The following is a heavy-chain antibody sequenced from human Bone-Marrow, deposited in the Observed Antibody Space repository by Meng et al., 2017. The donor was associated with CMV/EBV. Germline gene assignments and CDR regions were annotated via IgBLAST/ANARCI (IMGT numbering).Heavy chain of an antibody. D-gene: IGHD2-2*01. CDR2: IHYSGSS. J-gene: IGHJ6*02. Sequence: SETLSRTCTVSGGRISSYYWSWIRQPPGKGLEWIGYIHYSGSSNYNPSLKSRVTILVDTSKNQFSLKLSSVTATDTAVYYCARLGRVPADPEYYYYGMDVWGQGTTVTFSS. CDR3: ARLGRVPADPEYYYYGMDV. V-gene: IGHV4-59*01. CDR1: GGRISSYY.